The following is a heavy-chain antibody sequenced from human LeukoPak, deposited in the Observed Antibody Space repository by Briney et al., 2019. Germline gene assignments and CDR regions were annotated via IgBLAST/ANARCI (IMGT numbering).Heavy chain of an antibody. D-gene: IGHD3-22*01. CDR3: AEIANYYDSSGYQEY. J-gene: IGHJ4*02. V-gene: IGHV4-34*01. CDR2: INHSGST. CDR1: GGSFSGYY. Sequence: SETLSLTCAVYGGSFSGYYWSWIRQPPGKGLEWIGEINHSGSTNYNPSLKSRVTISVDTSKNQFSLKLSSVTAADTAVYYRAEIANYYDSSGYQEYWGQGTLVTVSS.